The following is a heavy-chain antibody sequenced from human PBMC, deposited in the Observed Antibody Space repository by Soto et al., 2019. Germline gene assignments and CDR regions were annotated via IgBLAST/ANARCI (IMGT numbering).Heavy chain of an antibody. CDR2: ISYDGSNK. J-gene: IGHJ4*02. D-gene: IGHD3-22*01. Sequence: PLGSRIRYCAASGFTSSSYGMHWVRQAPCKGLEWVAVISYDGSNKYYADYVKVRLTISRDNSKKTLYLQMNSLRAEDTAVYYCAKFYYDSSGFTEDYWGQGTMVTVSS. CDR1: GFTSSSYG. CDR3: AKFYYDSSGFTEDY. V-gene: IGHV3-30*18.